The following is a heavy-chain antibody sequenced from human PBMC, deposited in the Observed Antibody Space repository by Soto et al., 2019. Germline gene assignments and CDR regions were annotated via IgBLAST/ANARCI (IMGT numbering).Heavy chain of an antibody. D-gene: IGHD6-19*01. CDR3: AKDWGSSGWFNWFDP. J-gene: IGHJ5*02. Sequence: ESGGGVVQPGRSLRLSCVASGFTLSNTGMHWVRQAPGKGLEWVAMISHDGSNTYYGDSVKGRFTISRDKSWNTLYLQMDSLRPEDTSVYYCAKDWGSSGWFNWFDPWGQGTLVTVSS. CDR2: ISHDGSNT. CDR1: GFTLSNTG. V-gene: IGHV3-30*18.